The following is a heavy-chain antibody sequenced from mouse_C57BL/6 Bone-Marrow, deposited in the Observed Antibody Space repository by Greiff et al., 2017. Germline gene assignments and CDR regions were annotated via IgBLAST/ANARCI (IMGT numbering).Heavy chain of an antibody. Sequence: DVHLVESGPGLANPSQTLSLTCSVTGYSIPSDYWNWIRKFPGNKLEYMGYISYSGSTYYNPSLKSPISITRDTPKHQHYLPLNSVTSEDKLTYYCARRQVDAMEQWGQGTSGTVFS. CDR2: ISYSGST. CDR3: ARRQVDAMEQ. V-gene: IGHV3-8*01. J-gene: IGHJ4*01. D-gene: IGHD3-2*01. CDR1: GYSIPSDY.